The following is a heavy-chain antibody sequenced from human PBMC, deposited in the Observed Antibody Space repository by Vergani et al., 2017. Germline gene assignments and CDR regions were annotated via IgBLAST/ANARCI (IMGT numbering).Heavy chain of an antibody. Sequence: QVQLVQSGAEVKKPGASVKVSCKASGYTFTSYDINWVRQATGQGLEWMGWMNPNSGNTGYAQKFQGRVTMTRNTSISTAYMELSSLRSEDTAVYYCAIGSYQLPDPYYYYYYMDVWGKGTTVTVSS. CDR2: MNPNSGNT. CDR1: GYTFTSYD. V-gene: IGHV1-8*01. D-gene: IGHD2-2*01. CDR3: AIGSYQLPDPYYYYYYMDV. J-gene: IGHJ6*03.